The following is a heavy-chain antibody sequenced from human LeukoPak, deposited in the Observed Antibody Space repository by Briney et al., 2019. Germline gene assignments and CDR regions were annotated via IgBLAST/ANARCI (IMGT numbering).Heavy chain of an antibody. D-gene: IGHD6-19*01. CDR2: IYYSGST. V-gene: IGHV4-59*01. CDR1: GGSISGYY. CDR3: ARSHRYSSGWYGFFD. J-gene: IGHJ4*02. Sequence: PSETLSLTCTVSGGSISGYYWSWIRQPPGKGLEWIGYIYYSGSTNYNPSLKSRVTISVDTSKNQFSLKLSSVTAADTAVYYCARSHRYSSGWYGFFDWGQGTLVTVSS.